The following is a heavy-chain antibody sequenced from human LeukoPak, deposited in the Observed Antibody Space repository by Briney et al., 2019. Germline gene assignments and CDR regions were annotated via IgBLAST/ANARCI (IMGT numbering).Heavy chain of an antibody. CDR1: GFTFSYFD. Sequence: TGGSLRLSCAASGFTFSYFDMHWVRQATGKGLEWVSSIGTAGDTYYPGPVKGRFTVSRKNAQNSLYLQMNSLRAGDTAVYYCAAVWFGELTLLGEIWGQGTMVTVSS. CDR3: AAVWFGELTLLGEI. V-gene: IGHV3-13*01. J-gene: IGHJ3*02. D-gene: IGHD3-10*01. CDR2: IGTAGDT.